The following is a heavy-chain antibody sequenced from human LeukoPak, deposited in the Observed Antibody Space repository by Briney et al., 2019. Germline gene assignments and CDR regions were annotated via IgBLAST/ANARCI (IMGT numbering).Heavy chain of an antibody. CDR1: GFTFSTYW. D-gene: IGHD1-1*01. V-gene: IGHV3-74*01. CDR2: INSDGSST. Sequence: GGPLRSSFAASGFTFSTYWMHWVRQAPGKGLMWVSHINSDGSSTNCAASVKGPFTNPREQAKNTLYLQMNSLKAEETAMYYCARTSYYWNDEGFENGGGRTRDTVPT. CDR3: ARTSYYWNDEGFEN. J-gene: IGHJ4*02.